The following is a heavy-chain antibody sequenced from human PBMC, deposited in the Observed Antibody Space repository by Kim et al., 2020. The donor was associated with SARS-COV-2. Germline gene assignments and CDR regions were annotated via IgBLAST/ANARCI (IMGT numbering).Heavy chain of an antibody. V-gene: IGHV4-4*02. CDR1: GGSISSSNW. Sequence: SETLSLTCAVSGGSISSSNWWSWVRQPPGKGLEWIGEIYHSGSTNYNPSLKSRVTISVDKSKNQFSLKLSSVTAADTAVYYCARDWSVDTAMVLGYWGQGTLVTVSS. CDR3: ARDWSVDTAMVLGY. D-gene: IGHD5-18*01. J-gene: IGHJ4*02. CDR2: IYHSGST.